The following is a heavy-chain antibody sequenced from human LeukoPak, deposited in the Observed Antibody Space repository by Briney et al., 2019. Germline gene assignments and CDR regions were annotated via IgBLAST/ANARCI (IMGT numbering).Heavy chain of an antibody. Sequence: ASVKVSCKASGYTFTSYGISWVRQAPGQGLEWMGWISAYNGNTNYAQKLQGRVTMTTDTSTSTAYMELRSLRSDDTAVYYCARRPPRYCSGGSCYSEDAFDIWGQGTMVTVSS. CDR2: ISAYNGNT. D-gene: IGHD2-15*01. J-gene: IGHJ3*02. V-gene: IGHV1-18*01. CDR1: GYTFTSYG. CDR3: ARRPPRYCSGGSCYSEDAFDI.